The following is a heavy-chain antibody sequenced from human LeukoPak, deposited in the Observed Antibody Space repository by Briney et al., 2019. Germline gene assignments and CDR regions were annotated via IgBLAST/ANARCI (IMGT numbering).Heavy chain of an antibody. J-gene: IGHJ6*02. V-gene: IGHV1-2*02. CDR1: GYTFTGYY. D-gene: IGHD6-13*01. Sequence: ASVTVSCKASGYTFTGYYMHWVRQAPGQGLEWMGWINPNSGGTNYAQKFQGRVTMTRDTSISTAYMELSRLRSDDTAVYYCASHPSSRIIMNVWGQGTTVTVSS. CDR2: INPNSGGT. CDR3: ASHPSSRIIMNV.